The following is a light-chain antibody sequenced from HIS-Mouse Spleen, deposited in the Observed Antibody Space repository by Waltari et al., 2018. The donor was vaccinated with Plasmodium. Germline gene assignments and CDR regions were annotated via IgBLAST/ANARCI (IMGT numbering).Light chain of an antibody. V-gene: IGKV1-27*01. CDR3: QQYNSAPFT. Sequence: DIQTTQPPSSLSAPVGDRVTITCRTSQGSSNYLAWYQQKPGKVPKLLIYGASTLQTGVPARFSGSGSGTDFTLTISSLQPEDVAAYYCQQYNSAPFTFGPGTRVDIK. CDR1: QGSSNY. J-gene: IGKJ3*01. CDR2: GAS.